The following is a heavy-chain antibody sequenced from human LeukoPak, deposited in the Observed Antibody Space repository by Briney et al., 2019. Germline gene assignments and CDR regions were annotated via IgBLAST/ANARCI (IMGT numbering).Heavy chain of an antibody. CDR2: SNVGNGNT. Sequence: ASVKVSCKASGYTFTSNALDWVRQAPGQRLEWMRWSNVGNGNTKYSQEFQGRVTITRDTSASTAYMELSSLRSEDMAVYYCARGYSSSWHAYYFDYWGQGTLVTVSS. V-gene: IGHV1-3*02. J-gene: IGHJ4*02. CDR1: GYTFTSNA. CDR3: ARGYSSSWHAYYFDY. D-gene: IGHD6-13*01.